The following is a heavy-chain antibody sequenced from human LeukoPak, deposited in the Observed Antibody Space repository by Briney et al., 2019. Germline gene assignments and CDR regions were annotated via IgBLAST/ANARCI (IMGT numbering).Heavy chain of an antibody. D-gene: IGHD3-22*01. J-gene: IGHJ4*02. CDR1: GFIFSSYG. CDR2: IWYDGSNE. V-gene: IGHV3-33*01. Sequence: GGSLRLSCAASGFIFSSYGMHWVRQAPGKGLEWVAVIWYDGSNEQYADSVKGRFTISRDNSKNTLYLEMNSLRAEDTAVYYCARSYDSSGYYFRTVEYWGQGTLVTVSS. CDR3: ARSYDSSGYYFRTVEY.